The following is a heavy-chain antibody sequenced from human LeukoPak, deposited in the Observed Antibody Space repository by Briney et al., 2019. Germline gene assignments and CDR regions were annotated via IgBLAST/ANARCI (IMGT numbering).Heavy chain of an antibody. Sequence: GGSLRLSCTTSGFTFGDYAVNWVRQAPGRGLEWVGFIRSKTYGGTTEYAASVKGRFTISRDDSKSIAYLQLNSLKTEDTAVYYCTNEYFDYWGQGTLVTVSS. CDR1: GFTFGDYA. D-gene: IGHD1-1*01. CDR3: TNEYFDY. V-gene: IGHV3-49*04. CDR2: IRSKTYGGTT. J-gene: IGHJ4*02.